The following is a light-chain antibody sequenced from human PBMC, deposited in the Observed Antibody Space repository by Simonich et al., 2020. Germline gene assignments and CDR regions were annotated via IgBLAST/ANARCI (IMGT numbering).Light chain of an antibody. CDR3: QQYNSYSRT. CDR2: KAS. CDR1: QSISSW. Sequence: DIQMTQSPSNLSASVGDRVTITCRASQSISSWLVWYQQKPGKAPKLLIYKASSLESGGPSRFSGSGAGTEFTLTISSLQADDFATYYCQQYNSYSRTFGQGTKVEIK. J-gene: IGKJ1*01. V-gene: IGKV1-5*03.